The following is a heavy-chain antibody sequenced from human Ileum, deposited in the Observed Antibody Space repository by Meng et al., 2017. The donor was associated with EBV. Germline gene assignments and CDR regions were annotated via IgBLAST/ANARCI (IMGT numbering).Heavy chain of an antibody. J-gene: IGHJ4*02. CDR2: IYNSGST. V-gene: IGHV4-61*08. CDR1: GGSVSSGGNY. Sequence: VWLQGSCSWLLKTSTSLSLTCSVSGGSVSSGGNYWGWIRQPPGKGLEWIGYIYNSGSTNYNPSLKSRVTISVDTSKNQFSLKLSSVTAADTAVYYCARDGYSSGSDWGQGTLVTVSS. D-gene: IGHD6-19*01. CDR3: ARDGYSSGSD.